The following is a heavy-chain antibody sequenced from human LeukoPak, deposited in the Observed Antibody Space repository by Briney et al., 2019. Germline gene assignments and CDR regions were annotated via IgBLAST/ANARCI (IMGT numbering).Heavy chain of an antibody. Sequence: GGSLRLSCAASGFNFSGAAMHWARQAPGKGLEWVGRIRSKATNYVSTFAASVKGRFTISRDDGMNTVDLHMNSLKADDTAVYYCFVDELGYWGQGTLVTVSS. D-gene: IGHD2-21*01. CDR1: GFNFSGAA. CDR2: IRSKATNYVS. CDR3: FVDELGY. J-gene: IGHJ4*02. V-gene: IGHV3-73*01.